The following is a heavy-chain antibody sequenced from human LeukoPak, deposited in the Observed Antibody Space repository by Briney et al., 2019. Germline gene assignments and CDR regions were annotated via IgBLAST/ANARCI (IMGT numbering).Heavy chain of an antibody. CDR1: GGSISSSSYY. CDR2: IYYSGST. Sequence: SETLSLTCTVSGGSISSSSYYWGWIRQPPGKGLEWIGSIYYSGSTYYNPSLKSRVTISVDTSKNQFSLKLRSVTAADTAVYFCARSFLDYMDVWGKGTTVTVSS. CDR3: ARSFLDYMDV. D-gene: IGHD2/OR15-2a*01. V-gene: IGHV4-39*07. J-gene: IGHJ6*03.